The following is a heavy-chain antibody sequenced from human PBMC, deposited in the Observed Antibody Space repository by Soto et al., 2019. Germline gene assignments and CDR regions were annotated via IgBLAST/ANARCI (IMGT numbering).Heavy chain of an antibody. CDR1: GGSPKSGGFH. J-gene: IGHJ6*02. Sequence: SENPFPTLTVSGGSPKSGGFHLGLGRHSPKKGLGWIGNIYYSGSTYYNPSLKRRLTISVDTSKNQFSLNLSSVTAADTAVYYCARDRLMATAGTARHYFGLDVWGQGTTVTVYS. D-gene: IGHD5-18*01. V-gene: IGHV4-31*03. CDR2: IYYSGST. CDR3: ARDRLMATAGTARHYFGLDV.